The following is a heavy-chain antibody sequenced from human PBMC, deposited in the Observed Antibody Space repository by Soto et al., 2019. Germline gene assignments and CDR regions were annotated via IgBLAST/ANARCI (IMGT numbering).Heavy chain of an antibody. CDR2: ISAYNGNT. D-gene: IGHD2-15*01. CDR1: GYTFTSYG. J-gene: IGHJ4*02. Sequence: GASVKVSCKASGYTFTSYGISWVRQAPGQGLEWMGWISAYNGNTNYAQKLQGRVTMTTDTSTSTAYMELRSLRSDDTAVYYCARDSGYCSGGSCKFDYWGQGTLVTVSS. CDR3: ARDSGYCSGGSCKFDY. V-gene: IGHV1-18*01.